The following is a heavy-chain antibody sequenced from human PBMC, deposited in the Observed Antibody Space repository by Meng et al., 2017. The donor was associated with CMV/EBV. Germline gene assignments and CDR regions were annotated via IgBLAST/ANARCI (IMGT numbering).Heavy chain of an antibody. D-gene: IGHD4-17*01. CDR3: ARVRTTVTIGWDY. CDR2: ISAYNGNT. Sequence: KASGYTFTSYGISWVRQAPGQGLEWMGWISAYNGNTNYAQKLQGRVTMTTDTSTSTAYMELSSLRSEDTAVYYCARVRTTVTIGWDYWGQGTLVTVSS. CDR1: GYTFTSYG. J-gene: IGHJ4*02. V-gene: IGHV1-18*01.